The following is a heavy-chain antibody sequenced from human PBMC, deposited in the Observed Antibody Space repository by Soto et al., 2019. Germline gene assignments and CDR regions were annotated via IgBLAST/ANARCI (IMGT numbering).Heavy chain of an antibody. CDR3: AKENRRGYCSGGICYGYFDY. Sequence: EVQLLEYGGGLVQPGGSLRLSCTASGFTFSNYAMSWVRQAPGKGLEWVSTISGSGDSTNYADSVKGQFAISRDNSNNMLYVQMDSLRVEDTAVYYCAKENRRGYCSGGICYGYFDYWGQGTLVTVSS. V-gene: IGHV3-23*01. J-gene: IGHJ4*02. CDR2: ISGSGDST. D-gene: IGHD2-15*01. CDR1: GFTFSNYA.